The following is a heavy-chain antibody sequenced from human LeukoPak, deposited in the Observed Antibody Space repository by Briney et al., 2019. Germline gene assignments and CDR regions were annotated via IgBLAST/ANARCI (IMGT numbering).Heavy chain of an antibody. V-gene: IGHV4-38-2*02. CDR2: IYHTGSP. CDR1: GYSISSGYY. Sequence: NPSETLSLTCAVSGYSISSGYYWGWIRQPPGKGLEGIGSIYHTGSPYYNPSLKSRVTISVDTSKNQFSLKLSSVTAADTAVYYCARDAQTYYYHSSGYYFEYWGQGSLVTVSS. J-gene: IGHJ4*02. D-gene: IGHD3-22*01. CDR3: ARDAQTYYYHSSGYYFEY.